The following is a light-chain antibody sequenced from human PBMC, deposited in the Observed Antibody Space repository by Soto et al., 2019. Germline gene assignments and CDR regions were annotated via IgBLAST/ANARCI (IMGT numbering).Light chain of an antibody. V-gene: IGKV1-27*01. J-gene: IGKJ3*01. CDR2: AAS. CDR3: QKYSSVPV. Sequence: DIQMTQSPTSLSASVGDRVTITCRASQGIRNFVAWYQQKPGKAPKLLIYAASTVQSGVPSRFSGSGSGTVFTLTINSLQPEDVATYSCQKYSSVPVFGPGTKVEIK. CDR1: QGIRNF.